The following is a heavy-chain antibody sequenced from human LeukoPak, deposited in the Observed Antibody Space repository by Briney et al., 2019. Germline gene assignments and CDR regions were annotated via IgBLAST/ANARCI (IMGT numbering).Heavy chain of an antibody. Sequence: PGGSLRLSCAASVFTLSSYWMCWVRQAPGTGLEWVGNIKQDGSEKYYVDSVKGRFTISRDNAKNSLYLQMNSLRAEDTAVYYCARDLRTIFGYYYGMDVWGQGTTVTVSS. CDR3: ARDLRTIFGYYYGMDV. CDR2: IKQDGSEK. J-gene: IGHJ6*02. CDR1: VFTLSSYW. V-gene: IGHV3-7*03. D-gene: IGHD3-3*01.